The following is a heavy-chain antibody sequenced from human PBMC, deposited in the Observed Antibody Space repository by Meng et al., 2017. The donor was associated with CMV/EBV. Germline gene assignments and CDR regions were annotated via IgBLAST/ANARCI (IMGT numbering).Heavy chain of an antibody. Sequence: GESLKISCAASGFTFSSYWMHWVRQAPGKGLVWVSRINSDGSSTSYAASVKGRFTISRDNAKNTLYLQMNSLRAEDTAVYYCARGAHSGSYYFLDFSLPDYWGQGTLVTVSS. D-gene: IGHD1-26*01. CDR1: GFTFSSYW. V-gene: IGHV3-74*01. J-gene: IGHJ4*02. CDR2: INSDGSST. CDR3: ARGAHSGSYYFLDFSLPDY.